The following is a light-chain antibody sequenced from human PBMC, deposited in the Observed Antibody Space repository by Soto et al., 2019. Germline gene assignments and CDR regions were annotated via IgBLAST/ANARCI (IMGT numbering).Light chain of an antibody. Sequence: EIVLTQCPGTLSLSPGERATLSCRASQSVSSSYLAWYQQKPGQAPRLLIYGASSRATGIPDRFSGSGSGTAFTLTISRLEPEDFAVYYCQQYGSSRTFGQGTKVEIK. V-gene: IGKV3-20*01. CDR3: QQYGSSRT. CDR2: GAS. CDR1: QSVSSSY. J-gene: IGKJ1*01.